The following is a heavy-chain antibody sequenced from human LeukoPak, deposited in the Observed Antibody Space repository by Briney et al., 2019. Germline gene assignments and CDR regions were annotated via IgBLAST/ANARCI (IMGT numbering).Heavy chain of an antibody. CDR2: INHSGRT. D-gene: IGHD6-13*01. V-gene: IGHV4-34*01. CDR1: GGSFSGYY. J-gene: IGHJ4*02. Sequence: SETLSLTCAVYGGSFSGYYWSWIRQPPGKGLEWIGEINHSGRTNYNPSLKNRGTISVDTSKNQFSLKLSSVTAADTAVYYCARGPRIAAAGMGYWGQGTLVTVSS. CDR3: ARGPRIAAAGMGY.